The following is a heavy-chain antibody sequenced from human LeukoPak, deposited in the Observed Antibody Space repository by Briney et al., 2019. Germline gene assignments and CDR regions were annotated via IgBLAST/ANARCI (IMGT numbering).Heavy chain of an antibody. CDR2: INESGST. D-gene: IGHD4-17*01. Sequence: KPSETLSLNCTVYGGPFNHYYWTWIRQSPGMGLEWIGEINESGSTNYDPSLKSRVTISVDTSKNQLSLKLTSVTATDTAIYYCARAGGAPHGDYEFDFWGQGILVTVSS. V-gene: IGHV4-34*01. CDR1: GGPFNHYY. CDR3: ARAGGAPHGDYEFDF. J-gene: IGHJ4*02.